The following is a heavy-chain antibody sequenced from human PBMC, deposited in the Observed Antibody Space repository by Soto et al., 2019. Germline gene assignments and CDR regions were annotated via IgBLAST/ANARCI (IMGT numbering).Heavy chain of an antibody. CDR3: ARALFSIHY. J-gene: IGHJ4*02. D-gene: IGHD2-2*01. Sequence: SEILSLTCAVYGGSFSGYYWSWIRQPPGKGLEWIGEINHSGSTNYNPSLKSRVTISVDTSKNQFSLKLSSVTAADTAVYYCARALFSIHYWGQGTLVPVSS. CDR2: INHSGST. CDR1: GGSFSGYY. V-gene: IGHV4-34*01.